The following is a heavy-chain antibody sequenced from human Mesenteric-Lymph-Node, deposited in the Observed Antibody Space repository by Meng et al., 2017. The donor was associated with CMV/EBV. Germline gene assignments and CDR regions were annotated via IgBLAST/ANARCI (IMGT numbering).Heavy chain of an antibody. CDR3: ARDRWGSGRDIDY. CDR2: ISYDGSNK. V-gene: IGHV3-30-3*01. J-gene: IGHJ4*02. D-gene: IGHD7-27*01. CDR1: GFTFKNYI. Sequence: GESLKISCVASGFTFKNYIMNWVRQAPGKGLEWVAVISYDGSNKYYADSVKGRFTISRDNSKNTLYLQMNSLRAEDTAVYYCARDRWGSGRDIDYWGQGTLVTVSS.